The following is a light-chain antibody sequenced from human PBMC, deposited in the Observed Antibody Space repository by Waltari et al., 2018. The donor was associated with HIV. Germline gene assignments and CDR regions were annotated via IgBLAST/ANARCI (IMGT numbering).Light chain of an antibody. CDR3: AAWDDSLDAWV. V-gene: IGLV1-36*01. CDR2: YDV. CDR1: SSNIGNNA. J-gene: IGLJ3*02. Sequence: QSVLTQPPSVSEAPRQRVTISCSGSSSNIGNNAVNWYQQLPGKAPKLLIYYDVLLPSGVSDRISASKSGTSASLAISGLQSEDEADYYCAAWDDSLDAWVFGGGTRLTVL.